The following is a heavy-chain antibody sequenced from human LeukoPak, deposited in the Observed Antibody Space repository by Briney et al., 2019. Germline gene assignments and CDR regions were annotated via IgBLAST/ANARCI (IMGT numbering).Heavy chain of an antibody. CDR2: IYYFGST. V-gene: IGHV4-39*01. Sequence: SETLSLTCTVSGGSITSIHYYWGWIRQPPGKGLEWIGNIYYFGSTYYNPSLRSRFTISVDTSKNQFSLKLSSVTAADTALYYCARMTCGGGTCWWFDPWGQGTLVTVSS. J-gene: IGHJ5*02. D-gene: IGHD2-15*01. CDR1: GGSITSIHYY. CDR3: ARMTCGGGTCWWFDP.